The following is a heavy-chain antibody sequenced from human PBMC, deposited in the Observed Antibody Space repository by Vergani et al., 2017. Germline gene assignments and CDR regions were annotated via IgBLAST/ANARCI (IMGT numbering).Heavy chain of an antibody. CDR3: ASADSDSLLDY. D-gene: IGHD4-11*01. CDR2: ISSSSSTI. V-gene: IGHV3-48*04. J-gene: IGHJ4*02. CDR1: GFTFSSYS. Sequence: EVQLVESGGGLVQPGGSLRLSCAASGFTFSSYSMNWVRQAPGKGLEWVSYISSSSSTIYYADSVKGRFTISRDNAKNSLYLQMNSLRAEDTAVYYCASADSDSLLDYWGQGTLVTVSS.